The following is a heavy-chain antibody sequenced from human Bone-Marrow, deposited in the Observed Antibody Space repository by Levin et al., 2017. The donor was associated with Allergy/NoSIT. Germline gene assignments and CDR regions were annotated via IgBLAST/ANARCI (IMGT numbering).Heavy chain of an antibody. J-gene: IGHJ4*02. CDR2: IYYSGST. V-gene: IGHV4-39*01. CDR3: ARGGKSFNYDDIWGSYRPRSNFDY. Sequence: SQTLSLTCSVSGGSISSSSYYWGWIRQPPGKGLEWIGTIYYSGSTSYNPSLKSRVTISADTSKNQFSLKLRSVTAADTAVYYCARGGKSFNYDDIWGSYRPRSNFDYWGQGTLVTVSS. CDR1: GGSISSSSYY. D-gene: IGHD3-16*02.